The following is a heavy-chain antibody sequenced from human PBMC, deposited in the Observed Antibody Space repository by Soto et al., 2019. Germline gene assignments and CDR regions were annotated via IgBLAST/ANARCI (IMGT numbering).Heavy chain of an antibody. Sequence: VESVTISCKTSGYSLTSYGIAWVRQMPGKGLEWMGIIYPGDSDTRYSPSFQGQVTISADKSISTAYLQWSSLQASDNAMYYCARRDQGDAFDIWGQGTMVTVSS. CDR2: IYPGDSDT. V-gene: IGHV5-51*01. J-gene: IGHJ3*02. CDR1: GYSLTSYG. CDR3: ARRDQGDAFDI.